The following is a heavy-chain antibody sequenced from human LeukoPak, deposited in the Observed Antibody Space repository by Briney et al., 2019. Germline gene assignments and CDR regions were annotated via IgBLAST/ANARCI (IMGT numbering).Heavy chain of an antibody. V-gene: IGHV4-4*07. CDR1: GGSISSYY. CDR3: AGEGYCSSTSCPPI. D-gene: IGHD2-2*01. Sequence: SETLSLTCTVSGGSISSYYWSWIRQPAGKGLEWIGRIYTSGSTNYNPSLKSRVTKSVDTSKNQFSLKLSSVTAADTAVYYCAGEGYCSSTSCPPIWGQGTMVTVSS. CDR2: IYTSGST. J-gene: IGHJ3*02.